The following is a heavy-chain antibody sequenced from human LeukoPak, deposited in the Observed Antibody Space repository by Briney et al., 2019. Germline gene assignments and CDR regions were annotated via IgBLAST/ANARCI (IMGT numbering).Heavy chain of an antibody. CDR2: LNPNSGNT. CDR1: AYTFRSCD. CDR3: TRGSSRRRDN. V-gene: IGHV1-8*01. J-gene: IGHJ4*02. Sequence: ASVKVSCKAIAYTFRSCDINWVRQATGQGLEWLGWLNPNSGNTGYGQSFQGRITMTRDISIGTAYLELTNLTSEDTAMYFCTRGSSRRRDNWGQGTMVTVPA.